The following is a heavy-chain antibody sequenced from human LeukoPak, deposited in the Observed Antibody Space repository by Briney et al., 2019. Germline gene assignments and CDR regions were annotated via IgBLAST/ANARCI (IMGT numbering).Heavy chain of an antibody. Sequence: SETLSLTCTVSAGSISTYYWSWIRQPPGKGLEWIGYIYYSGSTKYNPSLKSRVTISVDTSKNQFSLKLSSVTAADTAVYYCARGTTSKYWYFDLWGRGTLVTVSS. CDR3: ARGTTSKYWYFDL. J-gene: IGHJ2*01. V-gene: IGHV4-59*12. D-gene: IGHD4-17*01. CDR1: AGSISTYY. CDR2: IYYSGST.